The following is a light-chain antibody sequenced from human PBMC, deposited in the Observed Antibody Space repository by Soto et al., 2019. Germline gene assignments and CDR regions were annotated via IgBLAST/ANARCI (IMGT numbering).Light chain of an antibody. CDR2: DAY. Sequence: EVVFTQSPVTLSLSPCERATLSCGASQSFRGLLAWYQQKPGQAPRLLIYDAYNRATGVPARFSGGGSGTEFTLTITSLQSEDFAVYWCQQYNNWPLTFGPGTRLENK. J-gene: IGKJ5*01. V-gene: IGKV3-11*01. CDR3: QQYNNWPLT. CDR1: QSFRGL.